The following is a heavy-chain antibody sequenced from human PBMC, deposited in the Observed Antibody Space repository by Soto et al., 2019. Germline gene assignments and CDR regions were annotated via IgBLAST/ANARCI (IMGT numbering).Heavy chain of an antibody. CDR3: ASRGRYYGMDV. CDR1: EFTFSSYA. J-gene: IGHJ6*02. D-gene: IGHD3-10*01. Sequence: GGSLRLSCAASEFTFSSYAMTWVRQAPGKGLEWVSVISASGGSTYYADSVKGRSTISRDNSKNTVYLQMNSLRADDTAVYYCASRGRYYGMDVWGQGTTVTVSS. V-gene: IGHV3-23*01. CDR2: ISASGGST.